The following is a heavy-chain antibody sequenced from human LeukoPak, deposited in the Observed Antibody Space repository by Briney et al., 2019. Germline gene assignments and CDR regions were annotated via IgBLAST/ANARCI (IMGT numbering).Heavy chain of an antibody. Sequence: RLXXAAXGFTFSXXAMXXVRXXXXXXXXWVSAISGSGGSTYYADSVKGRFTISRDNSKNTLYLQMNSLRAEDTAVYYCARDDRSYAFDIWGQGTMVTVSS. CDR2: ISGSGGST. CDR1: GFTFSXXA. J-gene: IGHJ3*02. CDR3: ARDDRSYAFDI. D-gene: IGHD3-22*01. V-gene: IGHV3-23*01.